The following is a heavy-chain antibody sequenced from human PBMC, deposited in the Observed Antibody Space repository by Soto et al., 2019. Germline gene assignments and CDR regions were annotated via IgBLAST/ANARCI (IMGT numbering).Heavy chain of an antibody. Sequence: ASVKVSCKASGGTFSSYAISWVRQAPGQGLEWMGGIIPIFGTANYAQKFQGRVTITADESTSTAYMELSSLRSEDTAVYYCARSQERITIFGVVPGGHYYYYGMDVWGQGTTVTVSS. CDR1: GGTFSSYA. J-gene: IGHJ6*02. V-gene: IGHV1-69*13. CDR2: IIPIFGTA. CDR3: ARSQERITIFGVVPGGHYYYYGMDV. D-gene: IGHD3-3*01.